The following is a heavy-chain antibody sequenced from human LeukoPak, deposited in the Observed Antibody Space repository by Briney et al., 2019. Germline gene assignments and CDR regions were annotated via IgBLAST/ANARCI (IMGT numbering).Heavy chain of an antibody. V-gene: IGHV4-59*08. D-gene: IGHD6-19*01. CDR2: MSYSGST. J-gene: IGHJ2*01. CDR3: ARLRRVTVATYNYYYLDL. Sequence: PSETLSLTCTVSGDSITSYYWSWIRQPPGKGLEWIGSMSYSGSTNYNPSLKSRVTMSVDTTKNQFSLRLNSVTAADTAVYYCARLRRVTVATYNYYYLDLWGRGTLVTVSS. CDR1: GDSITSYY.